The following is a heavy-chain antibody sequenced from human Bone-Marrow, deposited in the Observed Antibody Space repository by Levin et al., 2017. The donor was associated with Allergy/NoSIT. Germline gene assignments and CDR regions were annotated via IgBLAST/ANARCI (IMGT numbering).Heavy chain of an antibody. CDR1: GGTFISFV. CDR3: VVLGKDYYDSSGYWPFDY. D-gene: IGHD3-22*01. V-gene: IGHV1-69*13. J-gene: IGHJ4*02. CDR2: IIPMFGSP. Sequence: ASVKVSCKASGGTFISFVIGWVRQAPGQGPEWMGGIIPMFGSPNYAHQFQDRLTITADESTSTAYMELSSLKSGDTAIYYCVVLGKDYYDSSGYWPFDYWGQGTLVTVSS.